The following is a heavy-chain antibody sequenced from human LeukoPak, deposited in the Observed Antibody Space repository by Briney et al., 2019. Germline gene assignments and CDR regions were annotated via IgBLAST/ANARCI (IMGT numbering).Heavy chain of an antibody. CDR1: GLPFGDYG. D-gene: IGHD3-22*01. V-gene: IGHV3-23*01. J-gene: IGHJ4*02. CDR2: ISGNGLGT. CDR3: AKDANYLRSSGYLIPIDF. Sequence: PGRSLRLSCRGSGLPFGDYGMSWVRQAPGKGLEWVAAISGNGLGTYYADSVKGRFNISRDNSRNTLYLQMNSLRIEDTAFYYCAKDANYLRSSGYLIPIDFWGQGTLVTVSS.